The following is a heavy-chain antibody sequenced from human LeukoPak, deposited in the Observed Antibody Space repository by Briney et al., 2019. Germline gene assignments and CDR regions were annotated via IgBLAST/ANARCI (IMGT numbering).Heavy chain of an antibody. CDR2: IASKAHGGTP. D-gene: IGHD5/OR15-5a*01. CDR1: GSTFVDHR. CDR3: ARHQIVSLDY. J-gene: IGHJ4*02. V-gene: IGHV3-49*04. Sequence: GGSLRLSFTASGSTFVDHRISWVGQAPGRGLGWVGFIASKAHGGTPEYAASLKGRFSISRDDSKSIAYLQMNSLKIEDTAVYYCARHQIVSLDYWGPGTLVTVSS.